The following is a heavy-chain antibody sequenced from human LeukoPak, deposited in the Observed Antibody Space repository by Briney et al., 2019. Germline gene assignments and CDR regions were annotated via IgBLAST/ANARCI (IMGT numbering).Heavy chain of an antibody. Sequence: PSETLSLTCTVPGGSISSSSYYWGWIRQPPGKGLEWIGSIYYSGSTYYNPSLKSRVTISVDTSKNQFSLKLSSVTAADTAVYYCARPTIAAAGNFDYWGQGTLVTVSS. J-gene: IGHJ4*02. CDR1: GGSISSSSYY. CDR2: IYYSGST. V-gene: IGHV4-39*01. D-gene: IGHD6-13*01. CDR3: ARPTIAAAGNFDY.